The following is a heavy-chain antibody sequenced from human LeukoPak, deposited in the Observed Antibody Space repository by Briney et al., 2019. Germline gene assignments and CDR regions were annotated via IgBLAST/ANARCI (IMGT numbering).Heavy chain of an antibody. CDR2: IYYSGST. Sequence: SQTLSLTCTVSGGSISSGDYYWSWIRQPPGKGLEWIGYIYYSGSTYYNPSLKSRVTISVDTSKNQFSLKLSSVTAADTAVYYCARDRQNYLDAFDIWGQGTMVTVSS. CDR1: GGSISSGDYY. J-gene: IGHJ3*02. D-gene: IGHD1-7*01. CDR3: ARDRQNYLDAFDI. V-gene: IGHV4-30-4*01.